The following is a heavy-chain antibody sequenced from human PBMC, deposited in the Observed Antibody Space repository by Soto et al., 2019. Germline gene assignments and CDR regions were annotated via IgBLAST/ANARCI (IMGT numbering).Heavy chain of an antibody. J-gene: IGHJ5*02. V-gene: IGHV4-61*01. CDR1: CNSVSSASFY. CDR3: SGVNSGRNWFDP. D-gene: IGHD6-19*01. Sequence: KPSETLSLTCTVACNSVSSASFYWIWIRQAPGKGLEWIGFIYFSGSTNYNPSLKSRVTMSLDTSKNQFSLNLSSVTPADTAVYYCSGVNSGRNWFDPWGQGTLVTVSS. CDR2: IYFSGST.